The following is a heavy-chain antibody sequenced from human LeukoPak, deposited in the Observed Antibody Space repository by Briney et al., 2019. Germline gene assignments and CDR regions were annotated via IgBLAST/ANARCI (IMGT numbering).Heavy chain of an antibody. CDR2: MNPNSGNT. V-gene: IGHV1-8*01. Sequence: VSVKVSCKASGYTFTSYDINWVRQATGQGLEWMGWMNPNSGNTGYAQKFQGGVTMTRNTSISTAYMELSSLRSEDTAVYYCARVNSDYYGSGSYYFPYYYYYYMDVWGKGTTVTISS. J-gene: IGHJ6*03. CDR1: GYTFTSYD. D-gene: IGHD3-10*01. CDR3: ARVNSDYYGSGSYYFPYYYYYYMDV.